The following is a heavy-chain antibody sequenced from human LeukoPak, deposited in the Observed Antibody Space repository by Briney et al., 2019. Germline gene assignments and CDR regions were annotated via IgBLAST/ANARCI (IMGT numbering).Heavy chain of an antibody. V-gene: IGHV4-4*09. CDR1: GGSISTYY. Sequence: SETPSLTCTVSGGSISTYYWSWIRQPPGKGLEWIGYIYTSESTNYNPSLKSRVTISVDTSKNQFSLMLSSVTAADTAFYYCARRRTTGTTGYFDFWGRGILVTVSS. D-gene: IGHD1-1*01. CDR2: IYTSEST. CDR3: ARRRTTGTTGYFDF. J-gene: IGHJ4*02.